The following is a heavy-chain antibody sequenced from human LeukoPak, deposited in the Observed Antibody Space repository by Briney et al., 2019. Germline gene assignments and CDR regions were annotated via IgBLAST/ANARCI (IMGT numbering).Heavy chain of an antibody. D-gene: IGHD1-20*01. J-gene: IGHJ4*02. CDR1: GESFSTYY. CDR3: ARASYNWNYFDS. CDR2: ITHSGST. V-gene: IGHV4-34*01. Sequence: SETLSLTCAVYGESFSTYYWTWIRQPPGKGLEWIGEITHSGSTNYNPSLKSRLTVSVDTSKKQFSLHMNSVTAADTAVYYCARASYNWNYFDSWGQGTLVTVSS.